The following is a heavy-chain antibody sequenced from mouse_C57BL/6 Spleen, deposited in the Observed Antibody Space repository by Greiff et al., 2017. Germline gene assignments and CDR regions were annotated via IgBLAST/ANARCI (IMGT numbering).Heavy chain of an antibody. V-gene: IGHV1-66*01. CDR2: IYPGSGNT. CDR1: GYSFTSYY. D-gene: IGHD2-13*01. Sequence: VKLMESGPELVKPGASVKISCKASGYSFTSYYIHWVKQRPGQGLEWIGWIYPGSGNTTYNEKLKGKATLTADTSSRTAYMPLSSLTSEDSAVYYCAISDYGDDWYFDVWGTGTTVPVST. J-gene: IGHJ1*03. CDR3: AISDYGDDWYFDV.